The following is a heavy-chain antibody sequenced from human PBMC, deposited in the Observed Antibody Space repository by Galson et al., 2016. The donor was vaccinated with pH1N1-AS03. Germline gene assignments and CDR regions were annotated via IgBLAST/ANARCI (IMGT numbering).Heavy chain of an antibody. V-gene: IGHV2-5*02. CDR2: VYWDETR. D-gene: IGHD2/OR15-2a*01. CDR1: GVSVTSSGVG. J-gene: IGHJ3*02. Sequence: LTLTCSVSGVSVTSSGVGVGWFRQPPGKALEWLALVYWDETRRYSPSLKNRLTITKDSSKNQVVLTVTSVDPMDIATYFCALPNSGGNAFEIWGPGTMVTVSS. CDR3: ALPNSGGNAFEI.